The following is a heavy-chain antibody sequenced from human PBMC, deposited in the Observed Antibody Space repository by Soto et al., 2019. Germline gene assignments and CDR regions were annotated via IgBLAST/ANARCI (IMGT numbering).Heavy chain of an antibody. CDR1: GFSFSSYA. CDR2: ISSSGGNI. D-gene: IGHD6-6*01. J-gene: IGHJ4*02. CDR3: ARRYSSSSRAFDY. Sequence: EVQLLESGGNLVQPGGSLRLSCAASGFSFSSYAMTWVRQAPGQGLEWVSVISSSGGNIYYADSVKGRFTISRDNSKDTLYLQMNSLGAEDTAVYYCARRYSSSSRAFDYWGQGILVTVSS. V-gene: IGHV3-23*01.